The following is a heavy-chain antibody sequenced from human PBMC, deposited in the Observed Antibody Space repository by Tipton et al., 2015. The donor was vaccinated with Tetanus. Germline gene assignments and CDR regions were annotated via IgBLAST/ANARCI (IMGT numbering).Heavy chain of an antibody. CDR2: IYTSENT. V-gene: IGHV4-4*07. J-gene: IGHJ6*02. D-gene: IGHD3-10*01. CDR3: ARDRDYYGSGSRGMDV. Sequence: TLSLTCTVSGGSISSYYWSWIRQPAGKGLEWIGRIYTSENTNYNPSLKSRVTMSVDTSKNQFSLKLSSVTAADTAVYYCARDRDYYGSGSRGMDVWGQGTRVTVSS. CDR1: GGSISSYY.